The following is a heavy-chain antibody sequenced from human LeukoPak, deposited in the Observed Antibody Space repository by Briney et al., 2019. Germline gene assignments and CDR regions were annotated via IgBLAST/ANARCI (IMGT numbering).Heavy chain of an antibody. J-gene: IGHJ5*02. Sequence: ASVKVSCKASGYTFTSYGISWVRQAPGQGLEWMGWISAYNGNTNYAQKLQGRVTMTTDTSTSTAYMELRSLRSDDTAVYYCARVWPNYYDSSGHENWFDPWGQGTLVTVSS. CDR3: ARVWPNYYDSSGHENWFDP. D-gene: IGHD3-22*01. CDR1: GYTFTSYG. CDR2: ISAYNGNT. V-gene: IGHV1-18*01.